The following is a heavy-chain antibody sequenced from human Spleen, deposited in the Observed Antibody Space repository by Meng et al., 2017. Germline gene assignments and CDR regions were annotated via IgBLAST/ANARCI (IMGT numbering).Heavy chain of an antibody. Sequence: GESLKISCAASGFTFSSYAMSWVRQAPGKGLEWVSAISGSGGSTYYADSVKGRFTISRDNSKNTLYLQMNSLRAEDTAVYYCAKDRLHSGYDSDYWGQGTPVTVSS. CDR3: AKDRLHSGYDSDY. D-gene: IGHD5-12*01. J-gene: IGHJ4*01. CDR1: GFTFSSYA. V-gene: IGHV3-23*01. CDR2: ISGSGGST.